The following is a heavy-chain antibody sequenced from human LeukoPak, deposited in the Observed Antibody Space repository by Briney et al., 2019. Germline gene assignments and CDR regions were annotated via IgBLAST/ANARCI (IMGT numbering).Heavy chain of an antibody. Sequence: SGGSLRLSCAASGLTFSDYYMSSIRHAPGKGLGWVSYISSSGSTIYYADSVKGRSTIYRDNAKNSLYLQMNSLRAEDTAVYYCARWGWLRSYYYYYMDVWGKGTTVTVSS. J-gene: IGHJ6*03. CDR2: ISSSGSTI. CDR3: ARWGWLRSYYYYYMDV. D-gene: IGHD5-12*01. V-gene: IGHV3-11*04. CDR1: GLTFSDYY.